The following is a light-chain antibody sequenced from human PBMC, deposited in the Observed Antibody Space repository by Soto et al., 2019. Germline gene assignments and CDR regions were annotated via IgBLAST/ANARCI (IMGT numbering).Light chain of an antibody. J-gene: IGLJ1*01. CDR3: SSFTSAYTFV. V-gene: IGLV2-14*01. CDR2: EVS. Sequence: QSALTQPASVSGSAGQSIAISSTGTSSDVGGYNYVSWYQQHPGKAPKLLLSEVSKRPSGVSDRFSGSKSGNTASLTISGLQTQDEADYYCSSFTSAYTFVFGTGTKLTVL. CDR1: SSDVGGYNY.